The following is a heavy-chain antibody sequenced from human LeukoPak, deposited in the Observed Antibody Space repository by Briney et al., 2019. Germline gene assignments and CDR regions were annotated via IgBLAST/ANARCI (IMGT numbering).Heavy chain of an antibody. CDR2: INPNSGGT. J-gene: IGHJ4*02. Sequence: ASVKVSCKASGYTFTSYYMHWVRQAPGQGLEWMGWINPNSGGTNYAQKFQGRVTMTRDTSISTAYMELSRLRSDDTAVYYCATSVTKAQNSLGYWGQGTLVTVSS. CDR1: GYTFTSYY. V-gene: IGHV1-2*02. D-gene: IGHD4-17*01. CDR3: ATSVTKAQNSLGY.